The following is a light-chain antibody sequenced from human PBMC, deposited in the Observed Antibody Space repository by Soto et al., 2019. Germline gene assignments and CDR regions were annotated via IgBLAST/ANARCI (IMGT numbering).Light chain of an antibody. CDR3: SSYTSSSPGV. Sequence: QSALTQPASVSGSPGQSITISCTGTSSDVGGYNYVSWYQQHPGKAPKLMIYEVSNRPSGVSNRFSGSKSGNTASLTISGLQAEYEADYYCSSYTSSSPGVFGGGTQLTVL. V-gene: IGLV2-14*01. CDR1: SSDVGGYNY. J-gene: IGLJ2*01. CDR2: EVS.